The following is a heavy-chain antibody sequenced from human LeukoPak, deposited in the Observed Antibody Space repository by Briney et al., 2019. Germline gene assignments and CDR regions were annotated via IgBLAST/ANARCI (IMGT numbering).Heavy chain of an antibody. D-gene: IGHD2-2*01. CDR1: GFTFSSYV. J-gene: IGHJ4*02. V-gene: IGHV3-30*18. CDR2: ISYDGSNK. Sequence: GGSLRLSCAASGFTFSSYVMHWVRQAPGKGLEWVAVISYDGSNKYYADSVKGRFTISRDNSKNTLYLQMNSLRAEDTAVYYCAKLIVVVPAATESNFDYWGQGTLVTVSS. CDR3: AKLIVVVPAATESNFDY.